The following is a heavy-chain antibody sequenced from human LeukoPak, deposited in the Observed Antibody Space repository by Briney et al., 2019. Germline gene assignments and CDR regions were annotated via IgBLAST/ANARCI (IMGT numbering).Heavy chain of an antibody. CDR3: AKSPLNSCSGGSCYLDYFDY. CDR1: GFTFSSYW. Sequence: GGSLRLSCAASGFTFSSYWMHWVRQAPGKGLVWVSRINSDGSSTSYADSVKGRFTISRDNAKNTLYLQMNSLRAEDTAVYYCAKSPLNSCSGGSCYLDYFDYWGQGTLVTVSS. V-gene: IGHV3-74*01. CDR2: INSDGSST. D-gene: IGHD2-15*01. J-gene: IGHJ4*02.